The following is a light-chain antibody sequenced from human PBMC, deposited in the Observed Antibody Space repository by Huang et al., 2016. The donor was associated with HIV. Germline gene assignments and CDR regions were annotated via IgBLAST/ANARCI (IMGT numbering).Light chain of an antibody. CDR1: QSVSSD. Sequence: DIVLTQSPATLSLSPGERATLSCRASQSVSSDLAWYQTKPGQAPRPLSYDASNRATGIPAGFSGSGSGTDFTLTISSLEPEDFAVYYCQQRSNWPPLTFGGGTKVEIK. J-gene: IGKJ4*01. CDR2: DAS. V-gene: IGKV3-11*01. CDR3: QQRSNWPPLT.